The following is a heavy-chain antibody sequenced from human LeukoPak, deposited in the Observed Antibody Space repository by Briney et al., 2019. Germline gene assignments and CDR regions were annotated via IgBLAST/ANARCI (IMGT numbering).Heavy chain of an antibody. D-gene: IGHD5-18*01. CDR3: AKGQGYNYGDSIDY. CDR2: INGGGSS. CDR1: GFTFNNYA. J-gene: IGHJ4*02. Sequence: GGSLRLSRAASGFTFNNYAMTWVRQAPGKGLEWVSVINGGGSSYYADSVKGRFTVSRDNSKNTLYLQMNSLRDEDTAVYYCAKGQGYNYGDSIDYWGQGTLVTVSS. V-gene: IGHV3-23*01.